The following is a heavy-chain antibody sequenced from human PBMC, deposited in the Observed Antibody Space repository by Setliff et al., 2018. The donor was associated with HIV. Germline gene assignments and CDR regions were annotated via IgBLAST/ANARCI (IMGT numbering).Heavy chain of an antibody. CDR2: IYSTGST. J-gene: IGHJ6*03. V-gene: IGHV4-61*09. D-gene: IGHD6-13*01. Sequence: SETLYLTCTVSGGSISTSRYYWSWIRQPAGKGLEWIGHIYSTGSTRYNPSLESRLTILVDTSMNQFSLKLNSVTAADTAVYYCARGARLLAGYSDRWDYYYMAVWGKGTTVTVS. CDR3: ARGARLLAGYSDRWDYYYMAV. CDR1: GGSISTSRYY.